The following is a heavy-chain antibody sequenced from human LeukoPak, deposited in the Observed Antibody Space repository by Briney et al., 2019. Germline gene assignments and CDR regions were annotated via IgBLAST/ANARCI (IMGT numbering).Heavy chain of an antibody. CDR3: ARGRKWYGDYAY. V-gene: IGHV4-34*01. D-gene: IGHD4-17*01. CDR2: INHSGST. J-gene: IGHJ4*02. CDR1: GGSFSGYY. Sequence: SETLSLTCAVYGGSFSGYYWSWIRQTPGKGLEWIGEINHSGSTNYNPSLKSRVTISVDTSKNQFSLNLSSVTAADTAVYYCARGRKWYGDYAYWGQGTLVTVSS.